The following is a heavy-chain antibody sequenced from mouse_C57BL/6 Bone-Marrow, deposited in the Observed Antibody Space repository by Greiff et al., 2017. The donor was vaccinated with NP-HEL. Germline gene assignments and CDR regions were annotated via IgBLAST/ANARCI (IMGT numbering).Heavy chain of an antibody. CDR2: IHPNSGST. V-gene: IGHV1-64*01. Sequence: QVHVKQPGAELVKPGASVKLSCKASGYTFTSYWMHWVKQRPGQGLEWIGMIHPNSGSTNYNEKFKSKATLTVDKSSSTAYMQHSSLTSEDSAVYYCERYLTTGVDHYAMDYWGQGTSATVSS. D-gene: IGHD1-1*01. J-gene: IGHJ4*01. CDR3: ERYLTTGVDHYAMDY. CDR1: GYTFTSYW.